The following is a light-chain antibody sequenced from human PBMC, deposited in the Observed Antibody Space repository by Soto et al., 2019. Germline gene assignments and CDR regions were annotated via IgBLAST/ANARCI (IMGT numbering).Light chain of an antibody. V-gene: IGKV3-15*01. CDR1: QSVSSN. CDR3: QQYNNWPRT. Sequence: EIVSTQAPATPSESPGERATLSCRASQSVSSNLAWYQQKPGQAPRLLIYGASTRATGIPARFSGSGSGTEFTLTISSLQYEDFAVYYCQQYNNWPRTFGQGTKVDIK. CDR2: GAS. J-gene: IGKJ1*01.